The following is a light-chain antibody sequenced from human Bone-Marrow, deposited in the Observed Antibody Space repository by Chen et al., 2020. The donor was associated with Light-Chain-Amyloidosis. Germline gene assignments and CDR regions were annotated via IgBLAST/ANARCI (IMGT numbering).Light chain of an antibody. Sequence: DIVMTQSPDSLAVSLCERAIINCKSSQSIFYSPTNKNYLAWYQQKAGQPPKLLISWTSTRQSGVPDRFRGSGSGTDFTLTISSLQAEDVAVYFCQQYFAPPLTFGGGTKVEIK. J-gene: IGKJ4*01. V-gene: IGKV4-1*01. CDR3: QQYFAPPLT. CDR1: QSIFYSPTNKNY. CDR2: WTS.